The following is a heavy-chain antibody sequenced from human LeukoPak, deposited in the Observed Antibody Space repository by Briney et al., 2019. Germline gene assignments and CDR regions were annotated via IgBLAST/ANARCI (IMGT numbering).Heavy chain of an antibody. CDR3: AKGSGYSYGLVLD. CDR1: GFTFSNYA. D-gene: IGHD5-18*01. Sequence: GESLRLSCAASGFTFSNYAMTWVRQAPGKGLEWVSAISGSGGSTDYADSVKGRFTISRDNSKNTLYLQMNSLRAEDTAVYYCAKGSGYSYGLVLDWGQGTLVTVSP. J-gene: IGHJ4*02. CDR2: ISGSGGST. V-gene: IGHV3-23*01.